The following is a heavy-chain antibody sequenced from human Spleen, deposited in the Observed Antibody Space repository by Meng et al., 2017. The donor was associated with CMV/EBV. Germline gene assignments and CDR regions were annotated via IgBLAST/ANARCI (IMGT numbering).Heavy chain of an antibody. Sequence: GGSLRLSCAASGFHFSTYWMSWVRQAPGKALEWVANINQDGSQRNYVDSVKGQFTISRDNAKNSMYLQMNSLRVEDTAVYYCGRDMDVWGQGTTVTVSS. CDR2: INQDGSQR. J-gene: IGHJ6*02. CDR1: GFHFSTYW. V-gene: IGHV3-7*01. CDR3: GRDMDV.